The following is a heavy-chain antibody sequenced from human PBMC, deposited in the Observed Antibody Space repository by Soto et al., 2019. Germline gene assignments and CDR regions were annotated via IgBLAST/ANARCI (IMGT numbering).Heavy chain of an antibody. CDR1: GYTFTSYG. CDR2: ISAYNGNT. V-gene: IGHV1-18*01. Sequence: ASVKVSCKASGYTFTSYGISWVRQAPGQGLEWMGWISAYNGNTNYAQKLQGRVTMTTDTSTSTAYMELRSLRSDDTAVYYCARGFHYGDSCSNWIDPWGQGTLVTVSS. J-gene: IGHJ5*02. D-gene: IGHD4-17*01. CDR3: ARGFHYGDSCSNWIDP.